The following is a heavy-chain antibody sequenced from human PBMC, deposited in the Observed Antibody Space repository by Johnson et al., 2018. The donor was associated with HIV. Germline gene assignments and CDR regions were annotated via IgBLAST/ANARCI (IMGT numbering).Heavy chain of an antibody. D-gene: IGHD6-19*01. J-gene: IGHJ3*02. CDR3: ARAGEQWLAPLDAFDI. CDR2: IKQDGSEK. V-gene: IGHV3-7*01. Sequence: VQLVESGGGLVKPGGSLRLSCAASGFTFSNAWMSWVRQGPGKGLEWVANIKQDGSEKYYVDSVKGRFTISRDNAKNSLYLQMNSLRAEDTAVYYCARAGEQWLAPLDAFDIWGQGTMVTVSS. CDR1: GFTFSNAW.